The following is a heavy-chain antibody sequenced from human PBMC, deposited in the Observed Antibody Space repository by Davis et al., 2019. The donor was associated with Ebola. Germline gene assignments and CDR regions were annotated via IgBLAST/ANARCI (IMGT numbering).Heavy chain of an antibody. CDR1: GLTLSSFW. CDR2: IKQDGSEK. CDR3: ASGYSGYDSPFDY. J-gene: IGHJ4*02. Sequence: PGGSLRLSCAASGLTLSSFWMSWVRQAPGKGLEWVAIIKQDGSEKYYVDSVKGRFTISRDNAKNSLYLQMSSLRAEDTAVYYCASGYSGYDSPFDYWGQGTLVTVSS. D-gene: IGHD5-12*01. V-gene: IGHV3-7*01.